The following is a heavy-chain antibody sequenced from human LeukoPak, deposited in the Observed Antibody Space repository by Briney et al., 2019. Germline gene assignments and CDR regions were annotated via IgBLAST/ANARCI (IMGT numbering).Heavy chain of an antibody. V-gene: IGHV4-34*01. Sequence: SETLSLTCAVYGGSFSGYYWSWIRQPPGKGLEWIGEINHSGSTNYNPSLKSRVTISVDTSKNQFSLKLSSVTAADTAVYYCARVLEYYYDSSEVAFDIWGQGTMVTVSS. CDR3: ARVLEYYYDSSEVAFDI. CDR2: INHSGST. J-gene: IGHJ3*02. D-gene: IGHD3-22*01. CDR1: GGSFSGYY.